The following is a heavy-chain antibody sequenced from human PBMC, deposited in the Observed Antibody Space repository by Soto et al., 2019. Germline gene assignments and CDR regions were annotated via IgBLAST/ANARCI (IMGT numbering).Heavy chain of an antibody. Sequence: PGGSLRLSCAASGFSFSDYWMTWIRQAPGKGLECVANIKQDGSEKYYLDSVKGRFTISRDNAKKSLYLHMSSLRVEDTAMYFCARQTRSPESWGQGTLVTVSS. J-gene: IGHJ5*02. CDR3: ARQTRSPES. CDR1: GFSFSDYW. CDR2: IKQDGSEK. V-gene: IGHV3-7*03.